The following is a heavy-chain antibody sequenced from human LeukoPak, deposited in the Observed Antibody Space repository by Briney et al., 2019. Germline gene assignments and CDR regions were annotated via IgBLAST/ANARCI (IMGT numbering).Heavy chain of an antibody. CDR1: GFTLSTNA. CDR2: ISGSGAST. V-gene: IGHV3-23*01. Sequence: GGSLRLSCLTSGFTLSTNAMSWVRQAPGKGLEWISGISGSGASTYYADSVKGRFTISRDNSKNTLYLEMNSLRAEDTAGYYCAKASGITMVRGVTYLDHWGQGTLVTASS. J-gene: IGHJ4*02. CDR3: AKASGITMVRGVTYLDH. D-gene: IGHD3-10*01.